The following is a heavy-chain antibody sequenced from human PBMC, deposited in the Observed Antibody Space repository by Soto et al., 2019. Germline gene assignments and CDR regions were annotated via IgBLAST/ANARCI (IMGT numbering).Heavy chain of an antibody. V-gene: IGHV1-8*02. CDR1: GYTFTSYG. Sequence: ASVKVSCKASGYTFTSYGISWVRQAAGQGLEWMGWMNPNSGNTGYAQKFQGRVTMTRNTSISTAYMELSSLRSEDTVVYYCARGYYFWSGYFSPVLDYSGQGTLVTVSS. D-gene: IGHD3-3*01. J-gene: IGHJ4*02. CDR3: ARGYYFWSGYFSPVLDY. CDR2: MNPNSGNT.